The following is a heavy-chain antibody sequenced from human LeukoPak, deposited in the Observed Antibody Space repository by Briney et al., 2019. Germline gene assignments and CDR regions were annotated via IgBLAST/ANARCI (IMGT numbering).Heavy chain of an antibody. CDR1: GFTFSSYW. D-gene: IGHD6-6*01. V-gene: IGHV3-7*01. J-gene: IGHJ4*02. Sequence: GGSLRLSCAASGFTFSSYWMSWVRQAPGKGLEWVANIKQDGSEKYYVDSVKGRFTISRDNAKNSLYLQMNSLRAEDTAVYYCARRGRYIAARLVDYWGQGTLVTVSS. CDR3: ARRGRYIAARLVDY. CDR2: IKQDGSEK.